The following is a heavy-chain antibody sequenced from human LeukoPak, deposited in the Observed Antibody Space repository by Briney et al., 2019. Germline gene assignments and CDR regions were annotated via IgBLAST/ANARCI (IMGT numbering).Heavy chain of an antibody. CDR3: VGGGYYYGSGRRIPRGAFDY. CDR2: IYTSGST. J-gene: IGHJ4*02. Sequence: SETLSLTCTVSGGSISSYYWSWIRQPAGKGLEWIGRIYTSGSTNYNPSLKSRVTMSVDTSKNQFSLKLSSVTAADTAVYYCVGGGYYYGSGRRIPRGAFDYWGQGTLVTVSS. D-gene: IGHD3-10*01. V-gene: IGHV4-4*07. CDR1: GGSISSYY.